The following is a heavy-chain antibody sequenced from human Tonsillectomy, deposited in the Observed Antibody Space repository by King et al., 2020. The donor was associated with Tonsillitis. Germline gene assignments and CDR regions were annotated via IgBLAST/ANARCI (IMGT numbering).Heavy chain of an antibody. CDR3: ARDPMSGDWNDPLGYFDN. CDR2: ISYDGSEK. CDR1: GFTFSNYA. D-gene: IGHD1-1*01. V-gene: IGHV3-30*04. Sequence: VQLVESGGGVVQPGRSLRLSCAASGFTFSNYAMHWVRQAPGQGLEWVAIISYDGSEKYYADSVKGRFTISRDNSKNKMYVQMNSLRPEDTAVCYCARDPMSGDWNDPLGYFDNWGQGTLVTVSS. J-gene: IGHJ4*02.